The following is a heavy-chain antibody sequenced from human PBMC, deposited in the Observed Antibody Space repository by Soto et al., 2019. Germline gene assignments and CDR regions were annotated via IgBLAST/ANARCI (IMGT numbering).Heavy chain of an antibody. CDR2: INHSGST. D-gene: IGHD1-26*01. V-gene: IGHV4-34*01. Sequence: PSETLSLTCAVYGGSFRGYYWSCIRQPPGKGLEGIGEINHSGSTNYNPYLKSRVTISVDTSKNQFSLKLNSVTDADTAVYYCARGPKGEVGGTWYYYAMDVWGQGTTVTVSS. CDR3: ARGPKGEVGGTWYYYAMDV. J-gene: IGHJ6*02. CDR1: GGSFRGYY.